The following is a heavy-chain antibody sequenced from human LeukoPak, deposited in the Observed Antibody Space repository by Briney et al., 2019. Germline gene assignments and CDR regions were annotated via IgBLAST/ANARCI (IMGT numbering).Heavy chain of an antibody. Sequence: GGSLRLSCAASGFTFSSYAMSWVRQAPGKGLEWVSAISGSGGSTYYADSVKGRFTISRDNSKNTLYLQMNSLRAEDTAVYYCAKAPRDSSGYFLFCFDYWDQGTLVTVSS. D-gene: IGHD3-22*01. CDR3: AKAPRDSSGYFLFCFDY. CDR2: ISGSGGST. J-gene: IGHJ4*02. V-gene: IGHV3-23*01. CDR1: GFTFSSYA.